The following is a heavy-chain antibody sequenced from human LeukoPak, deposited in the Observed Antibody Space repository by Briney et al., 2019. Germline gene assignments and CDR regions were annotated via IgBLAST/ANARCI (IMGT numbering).Heavy chain of an antibody. Sequence: GGSLRLSCAASGFTFSSYWMNWARQAPGKGLGWVASINHNGNVNYYVDSVKGRFTISRDNAKNSLYLQMSNLRAEDTAVYFCARGGGLDVWGQGATVTVSS. CDR1: GFTFSSYW. D-gene: IGHD3-16*01. CDR2: INHNGNVN. CDR3: ARGGGLDV. J-gene: IGHJ6*02. V-gene: IGHV3-7*03.